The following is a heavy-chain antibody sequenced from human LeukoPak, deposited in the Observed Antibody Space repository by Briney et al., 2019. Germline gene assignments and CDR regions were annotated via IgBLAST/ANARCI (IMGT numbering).Heavy chain of an antibody. V-gene: IGHV4-39*07. D-gene: IGHD3-10*01. J-gene: IGHJ3*02. CDR3: ARGPGSYSKEAFDM. CDR2: IYYSGTT. CDR1: GDSISSSSSFY. Sequence: SETLSLTCTASGDSISSSSSFYWGWVRQPPGKGLEWIGNIYYSGTTFYNPSFQSRVTMSVDKSRNQFSLNLTSVTAADTAMYHCARGPGSYSKEAFDMWGQGTMVTVSS.